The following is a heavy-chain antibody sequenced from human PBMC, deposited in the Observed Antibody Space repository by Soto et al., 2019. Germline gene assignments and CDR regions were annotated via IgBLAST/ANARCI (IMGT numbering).Heavy chain of an antibody. Sequence: QVLLVESGGGLVKAGGSLILSCAASGFIFSDYYMSWVRQPPGKGLAWVSYISTRSTYTNYADSVKGRFTISRDNTKNSTYLLMDSLRVEDTAVYYFARDLAWQRGKVGRYYYGMDVCGQGTTVTGAS. CDR2: ISTRSTYT. D-gene: IGHD1-26*01. J-gene: IGHJ6*02. CDR3: ARDLAWQRGKVGRYYYGMDV. V-gene: IGHV3-11*06. CDR1: GFIFSDYY.